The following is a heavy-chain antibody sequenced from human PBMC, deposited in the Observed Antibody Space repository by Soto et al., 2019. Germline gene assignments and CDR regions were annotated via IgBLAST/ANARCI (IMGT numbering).Heavy chain of an antibody. CDR1: GYTFTSYG. Sequence: ASVKVSCKASGYTFTSYGISWVRQAPGQGLEWMGWISAYNGNTNYAQKLQGRVTMTTDTSTSTAYMELRSLRSDDTAVYYCARVAVNTAMVTGEHDYCRQCTLDSVSS. J-gene: IGHJ4*02. D-gene: IGHD5-18*01. CDR2: ISAYNGNT. V-gene: IGHV1-18*01. CDR3: ARVAVNTAMVTGEHDY.